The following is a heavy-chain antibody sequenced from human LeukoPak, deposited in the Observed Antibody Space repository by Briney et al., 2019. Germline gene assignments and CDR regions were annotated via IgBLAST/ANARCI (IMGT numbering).Heavy chain of an antibody. CDR3: ARGGYDFWSGRHDAFDI. CDR2: IYYSGST. J-gene: IGHJ3*02. CDR1: GGSISSYY. V-gene: IGHV4-59*01. Sequence: PSETLSLTCTVSGGSISSYYWSWIRQPPGKGLEWIGYIYYSGSTNYNPSLKSRVTISVDTSKNQFSLKLSSVTAADTAVYYCARGGYDFWSGRHDAFDIWGQGTMVTVSS. D-gene: IGHD3-3*01.